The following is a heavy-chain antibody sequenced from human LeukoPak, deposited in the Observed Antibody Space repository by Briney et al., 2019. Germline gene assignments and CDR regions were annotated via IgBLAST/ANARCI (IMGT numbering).Heavy chain of an antibody. CDR3: ASVARDH. V-gene: IGHV3-53*01. Sequence: PAGSLRLSCAASGSIVRNTYITWLRPAPGKGLEGVSVIHNDGSTYYADSVQGRFTVNRDNSMNMVFVRMESPRVEDTAVYFCASVARDHWGQGTLVSVSS. J-gene: IGHJ4*02. CDR1: GSIVRNTY. D-gene: IGHD2-15*01. CDR2: IHNDGST.